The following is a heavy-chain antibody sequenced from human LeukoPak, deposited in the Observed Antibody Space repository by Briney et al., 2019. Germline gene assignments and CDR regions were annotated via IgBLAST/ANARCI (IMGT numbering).Heavy chain of an antibody. CDR2: FSGASTT. CDR1: GFTFTSYA. J-gene: IGHJ4*02. Sequence: PGESLRLSCAASGFTFTSYAMSWVRQAPGKGLEWVSTFSGASTTSYADAVKGRVTISRDNSKNILYLQLNSLRAEDTAVYYCAKLKQWQPQRYFFEYWGQGALVTVAS. D-gene: IGHD6-19*01. V-gene: IGHV3-23*01. CDR3: AKLKQWQPQRYFFEY.